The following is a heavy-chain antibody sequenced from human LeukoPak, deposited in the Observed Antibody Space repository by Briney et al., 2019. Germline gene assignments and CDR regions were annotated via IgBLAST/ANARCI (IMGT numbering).Heavy chain of an antibody. V-gene: IGHV1-18*01. J-gene: IGHJ3*02. CDR2: ISAYNGNT. D-gene: IGHD4-17*01. CDR3: ARDYGDYVAFDI. CDR1: GYTFTSYG. Sequence: ASVKVSCKASGYTFTSYGISWVRQAPGQGLEWMGWISAYNGNTNYAQKLQGRVTMTRDTSTSTAYMELRRLRSDDTAVYYCARDYGDYVAFDIWGQGTMVTVSS.